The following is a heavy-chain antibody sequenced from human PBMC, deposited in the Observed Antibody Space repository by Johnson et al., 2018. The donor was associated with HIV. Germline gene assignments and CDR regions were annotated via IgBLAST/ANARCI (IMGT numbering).Heavy chain of an antibody. D-gene: IGHD3-22*01. CDR3: AKGIVVGVRAFDI. Sequence: QVQLVESGGGVVQPGGSLRLSCAASGFTVSSTYMSWVRQAPGKGLEWVSYISSSGSIIYYADSVKGRFTISRDNAKNSLYLQMNSLRAEDTAVYYCAKGIVVGVRAFDIWGQGTMVTVSS. CDR1: GFTVSSTY. V-gene: IGHV3-11*01. CDR2: ISSSGSII. J-gene: IGHJ3*02.